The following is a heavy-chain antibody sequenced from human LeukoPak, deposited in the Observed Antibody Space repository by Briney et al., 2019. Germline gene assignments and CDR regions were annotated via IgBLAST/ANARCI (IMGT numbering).Heavy chain of an antibody. D-gene: IGHD3-3*01. V-gene: IGHV4-34*01. CDR2: INHSGST. CDR3: ARAPIISTIFGVVPDWFDP. CDR1: GGSFSGYY. Sequence: PSETLSLTCAVYGGSFSGYYWSWIRQPPGKGLEWIGEINHSGSTNYNPSLKSRVTISVDTSKNQSSLKLSSVTAADTAVYYCARAPIISTIFGVVPDWFDPWGQGTLVTVSS. J-gene: IGHJ5*02.